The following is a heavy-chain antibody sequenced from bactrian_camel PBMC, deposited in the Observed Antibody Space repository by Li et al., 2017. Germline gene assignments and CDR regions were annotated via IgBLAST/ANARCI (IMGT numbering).Heavy chain of an antibody. Sequence: HVQLVESGGGSMQPGGSLRLSCAASGYTYSSICMGWFRQAPGKEREAVATIYIAYRPEDQRTYYVDSVKGRFTISPGNATNTVSLQMNSLKPEDTAMYYCAADRMACLRPSVQLAAYNFWGQGTQVTVS. CDR1: GYTYSSIC. CDR3: AADRMACLRPSVQLAAYNF. J-gene: IGHJ4*01. V-gene: IGHV3S1*01. CDR2: IYIAYRPEDQRT.